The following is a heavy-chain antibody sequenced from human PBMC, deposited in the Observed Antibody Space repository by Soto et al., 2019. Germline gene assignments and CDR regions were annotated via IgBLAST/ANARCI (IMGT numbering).Heavy chain of an antibody. CDR3: ARDGREIQLWSYYYYGMDV. CDR1: GGTFSSYA. J-gene: IGHJ6*02. D-gene: IGHD5-18*01. V-gene: IGHV1-69*13. Sequence: SVKVSCKASGGTFSSYAISWVRQAPGQGLEWMGGIIPIFGTANYAQKFQGRVTITADESTSTAYMELSSLRSEDTAVYYCARDGREIQLWSYYYYGMDVWGQGTTVTVSS. CDR2: IIPIFGTA.